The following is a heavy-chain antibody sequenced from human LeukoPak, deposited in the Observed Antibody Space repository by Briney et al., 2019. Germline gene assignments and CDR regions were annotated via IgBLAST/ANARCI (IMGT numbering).Heavy chain of an antibody. CDR1: GGSFSGYY. J-gene: IGHJ3*02. V-gene: IGHV4-34*01. CDR3: AREVAKASAFDI. Sequence: PSETLSLTCAVYGGSFSGYYWSWIRQPPGKGLEWIGEINHSGSTNYNPSLKSRVTISVDTSKNQFSLKLSSVTAADTAVYYCAREVAKASAFDIWGQGTMVTVSS. CDR2: INHSGST.